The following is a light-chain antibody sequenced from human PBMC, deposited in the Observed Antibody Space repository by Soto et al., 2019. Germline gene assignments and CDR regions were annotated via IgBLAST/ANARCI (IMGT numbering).Light chain of an antibody. CDR2: DVN. CDR1: SSDVGGYNY. V-gene: IGLV2-11*01. CDR3: CSYAGIYTLV. J-gene: IGLJ2*01. Sequence: QSALTQPRSVSGSPGQSVTISCTGTSSDVGGYNYVSWYQQHPGKAPKLMIYDVNKRPSGVPDRFSGSKSDNTASLTISGLQAEDEADYYCCSYAGIYTLVFGGGPQLTVL.